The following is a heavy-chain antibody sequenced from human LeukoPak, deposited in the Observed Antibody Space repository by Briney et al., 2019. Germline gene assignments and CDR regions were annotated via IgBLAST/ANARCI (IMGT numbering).Heavy chain of an antibody. J-gene: IGHJ4*02. CDR1: GFTFDDYA. CDR3: AKDITQWLVGTNFDY. D-gene: IGHD6-19*01. CDR2: ISWNSGSI. Sequence: PGRSLRLSCAASGFTFDDYAMHWVRQAPGKGLEWVSGISWNSGSIGYADSMKGRFTISRDNAKNSLYLQMNSLRAEGTALYYCAKDITQWLVGTNFDYWGQGTLVTVSS. V-gene: IGHV3-9*01.